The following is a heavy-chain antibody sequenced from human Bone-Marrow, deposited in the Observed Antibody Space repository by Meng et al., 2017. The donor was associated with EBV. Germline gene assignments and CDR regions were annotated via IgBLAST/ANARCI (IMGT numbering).Heavy chain of an antibody. CDR3: ASESGRGFTPDY. J-gene: IGHJ4*02. CDR1: GGICRSDV. V-gene: IGHV1-69*01. D-gene: IGHD3-10*01. Sequence: VQVVTCGAEVKRPRSSWEVSCRPAGGICRSDVVSWVRQAAGQGLGWRGGLIPMSEAPHYAQKFQGRVTITADESTSTHYMDLSGLRSDDTALYYCASESGRGFTPDYWGQGTLVTVSS. CDR2: LIPMSEAP.